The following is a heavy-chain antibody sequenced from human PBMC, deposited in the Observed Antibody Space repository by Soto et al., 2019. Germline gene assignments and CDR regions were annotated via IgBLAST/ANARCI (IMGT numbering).Heavy chain of an antibody. D-gene: IGHD5-12*01. CDR2: IIPILGIA. J-gene: IGHJ6*03. CDR3: ARELRFSNQYYYYYMDV. CDR1: GGTFSSYT. Sequence: SVKVSCKASGGTFSSYTISWVRQAPGQGLEWMGRIIPILGIANYAQKFQGRVTITADKSTSTAYMELSSLRSEDTAVYYCARELRFSNQYYYYYMDVWGKGTTVTVSS. V-gene: IGHV1-69*04.